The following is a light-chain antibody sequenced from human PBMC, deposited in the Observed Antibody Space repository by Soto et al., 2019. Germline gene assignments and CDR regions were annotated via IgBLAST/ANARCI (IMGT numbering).Light chain of an antibody. V-gene: IGKV4-1*01. CDR3: QQYYSTPYT. Sequence: DIVMTQSPDSLAVSLGERATINCESSQSVLYNSISKNNLGWYQQKPGQPPKLLIYWASTREAGVPERFSGSGSGTDFTLTISSLQAEDVAVYYCQQYYSTPYTFGQGTKLEIK. CDR2: WAS. CDR1: QSVLYNSISKNN. J-gene: IGKJ2*01.